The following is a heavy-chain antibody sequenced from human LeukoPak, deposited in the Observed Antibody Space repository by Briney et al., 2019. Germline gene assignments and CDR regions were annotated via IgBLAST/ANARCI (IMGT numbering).Heavy chain of an antibody. V-gene: IGHV1-58*02. J-gene: IGHJ4*02. CDR3: ARDQDGSGGSCSH. CDR2: IVVGSGNT. D-gene: IGHD2-15*01. CDR1: GFTFTSSA. Sequence: SVKVSCKASGFTFTSSAMQWVRQARGQRLEWIGWIVVGSGNTNYAQKFQERVTITRDMSTSTAYMELSSLRSEDTAVYYCARDQDGSGGSCSHWGQGTLVTVSS.